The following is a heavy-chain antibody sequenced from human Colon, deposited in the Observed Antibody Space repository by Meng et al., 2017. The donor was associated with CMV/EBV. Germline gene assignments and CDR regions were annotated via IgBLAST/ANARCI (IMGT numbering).Heavy chain of an antibody. CDR2: MNPNSGNT. Sequence: ASVKVSCKASGYTFTSYDINWVRQATGQGLEWMGWMNPNSGNTGYAQKFQGRVTMTRNTSISTAYMELSSLRSEDTAVYYCARGGGSGRNYYYYGMDVWGQGTTVTVSS. CDR3: ARGGGSGRNYYYYGMDV. J-gene: IGHJ6*02. V-gene: IGHV1-8*01. D-gene: IGHD3-10*01. CDR1: GYTFTSYD.